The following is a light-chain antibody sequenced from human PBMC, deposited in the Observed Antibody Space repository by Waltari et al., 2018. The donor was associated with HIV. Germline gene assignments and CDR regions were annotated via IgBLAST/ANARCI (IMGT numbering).Light chain of an antibody. CDR1: DLNDYKY. CDR2: EVT. V-gene: IGLV2-14*01. J-gene: IGLJ2*01. CDR3: TSYISGTTPV. Sequence: QSALTQPASVSGSPGQSITISCDLNDYKYVSWYQRHPGKAPKVIIYEVTNRPSGLSNRVSGSKSGNTATLTISGLQPEDEADYFCTSYISGTTPVFGRGTRVTVL.